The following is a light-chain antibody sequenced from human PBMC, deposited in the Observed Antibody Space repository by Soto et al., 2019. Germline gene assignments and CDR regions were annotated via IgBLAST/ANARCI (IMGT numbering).Light chain of an antibody. Sequence: EIVLTQSPATLSLSPGERATLSCRASQSLSINYLAWYQQKPGQAPRPLIYGASSRANGIPDRFSGSGSGTYFTLSISRVEPEDFAVYYCQQYGSSIFTFGPGTKVEIK. CDR2: GAS. J-gene: IGKJ3*01. V-gene: IGKV3-20*01. CDR3: QQYGSSIFT. CDR1: QSLSINY.